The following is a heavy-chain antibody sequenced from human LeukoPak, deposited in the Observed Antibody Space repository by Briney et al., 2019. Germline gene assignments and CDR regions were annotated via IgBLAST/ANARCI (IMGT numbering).Heavy chain of an antibody. Sequence: ASVKVSCKASGYTFTSYDINWVRQATGQGLEWMGWMNPNSGNTGYAQKFQGRVTITRNTSISTAYMELSSLRSEDTAVYYCARALGARKYRYYYYYMDVWGKGTTVTVSS. CDR2: MNPNSGNT. D-gene: IGHD1-26*01. J-gene: IGHJ6*03. CDR3: ARALGARKYRYYYYYMDV. V-gene: IGHV1-8*03. CDR1: GYTFTSYD.